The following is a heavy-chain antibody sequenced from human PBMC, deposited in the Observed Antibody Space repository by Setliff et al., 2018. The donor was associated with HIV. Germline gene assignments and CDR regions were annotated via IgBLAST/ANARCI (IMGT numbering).Heavy chain of an antibody. D-gene: IGHD1-26*01. CDR2: TNTNTGKS. CDR1: GYTFTSYA. J-gene: IGHJ3*02. V-gene: IGHV7-4-1*04. Sequence: ASVKVSCKTSGYTFTSYAMNWVRQAPGQGFEWMGWTNTNTGKSTYAQGFTGRFVFSFDTSVSMAYLQINSLKAEDTAVYYCARTQYPQFVGGAFYDFDIWGQGTMVTVSS. CDR3: ARTQYPQFVGGAFYDFDI.